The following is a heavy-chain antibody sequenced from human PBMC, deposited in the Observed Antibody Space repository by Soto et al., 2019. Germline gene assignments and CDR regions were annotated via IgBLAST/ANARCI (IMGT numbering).Heavy chain of an antibody. V-gene: IGHV3-11*05. Sequence: PGGSLRLSCAASGFTFSDYYMSWIRQAPGKGLEWVSYISSSSSYTNYADSVKGRFTISRDNAKNSLYLQMNSLRAEDTAVYYCARVRVDTAMVTAPIDYWGQGTLVTVSS. CDR3: ARVRVDTAMVTAPIDY. CDR1: GFTFSDYY. CDR2: ISSSSSYT. D-gene: IGHD5-18*01. J-gene: IGHJ4*02.